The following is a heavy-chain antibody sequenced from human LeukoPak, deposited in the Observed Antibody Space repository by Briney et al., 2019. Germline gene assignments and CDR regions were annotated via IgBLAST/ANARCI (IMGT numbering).Heavy chain of an antibody. CDR3: AREGGFYRPLDY. D-gene: IGHD3-3*01. CDR2: VHLDGRT. Sequence: SGTLSLICGVSGGSISSTNWWTWIRQPPGKGLEWIGEVHLDGRTNYNPSLESRLTMSVDLSENHISLKLTSVTAADTAVYYCAREGGFYRPLDYTGQGTLVTVSS. J-gene: IGHJ4*02. V-gene: IGHV4-4*02. CDR1: GGSISSTNW.